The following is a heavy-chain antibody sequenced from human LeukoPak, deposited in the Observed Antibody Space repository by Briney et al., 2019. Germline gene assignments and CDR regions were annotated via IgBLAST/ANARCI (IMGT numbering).Heavy chain of an antibody. CDR2: IWYDGSNK. D-gene: IGHD2/OR15-2a*01. Sequence: GRSLRLSCAASGFTFSSYCMHWVRQAPGKGLEWVAVIWYDGSNKYYPDSVQGRFTISRDNSKNTLYLQVNSLRAEDTAVYYCARDRSMSGWYIDLWGRGTLVTVSS. V-gene: IGHV3-33*01. CDR1: GFTFSSYC. J-gene: IGHJ2*01. CDR3: ARDRSMSGWYIDL.